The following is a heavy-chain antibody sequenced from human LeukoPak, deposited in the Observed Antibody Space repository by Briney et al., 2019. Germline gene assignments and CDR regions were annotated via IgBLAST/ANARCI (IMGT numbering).Heavy chain of an antibody. CDR3: ARDMGWNGLVDS. Sequence: PSETLSLTCTVSGGSISSSSYYWGWIRQPPGKGLGWIGSFYHTGRTYYNPSLKSRVTVPGDTSKNQFSLKLSSVTAADTAVYYCARDMGWNGLVDSWGQGTLVTVSS. J-gene: IGHJ4*02. CDR1: GGSISSSSYY. CDR2: FYHTGRT. D-gene: IGHD1-1*01. V-gene: IGHV4-39*07.